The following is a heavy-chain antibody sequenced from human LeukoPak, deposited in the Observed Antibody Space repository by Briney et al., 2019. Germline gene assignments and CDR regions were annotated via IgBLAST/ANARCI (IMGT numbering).Heavy chain of an antibody. D-gene: IGHD3-9*01. J-gene: IGHJ4*02. V-gene: IGHV3-30*18. CDR1: GFTFSSYG. CDR3: AKSKYYDILTGYYTPLDY. CDR2: ISYDGSNK. Sequence: GGSLRLSCAASGFTFSSYGMQWVRQALGKGLEWVAVISYDGSNKYYADSVKGRFTISRDNSKNTLYLQMNSLRAEDTAVYYCAKSKYYDILTGYYTPLDYWGQGTLVTVSS.